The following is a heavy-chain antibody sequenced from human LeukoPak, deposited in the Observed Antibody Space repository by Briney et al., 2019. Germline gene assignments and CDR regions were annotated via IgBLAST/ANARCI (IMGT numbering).Heavy chain of an antibody. CDR1: GFTFSNYW. V-gene: IGHV3-7*01. Sequence: QRGESLRLSCAASGFTFSNYWMNWVRQAPGEGLEWVASIGQDGSENYYVDSVKGRFTISRDNAKNSLYLQMNSLRVEDTAVYYCATGGGWYFDYWGQGALITASS. J-gene: IGHJ4*02. CDR3: ATGGGWYFDY. CDR2: IGQDGSEN. D-gene: IGHD6-19*01.